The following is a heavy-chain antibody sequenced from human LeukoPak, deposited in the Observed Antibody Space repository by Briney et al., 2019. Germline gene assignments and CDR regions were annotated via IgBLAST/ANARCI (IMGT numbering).Heavy chain of an antibody. D-gene: IGHD2-2*01. CDR3: ASPLEDIVVVPAAHPEYYYYYGMDV. V-gene: IGHV1-69*04. J-gene: IGHJ6*02. CDR1: GGTFSSYA. Sequence: SVKVSCKASGGTFSSYAISWVRQAPGQGLEWMGRIIPIFGIANYAQKFQGRVTITADKSTSTSYMELSSLRSEDTAVYYCASPLEDIVVVPAAHPEYYYYYGMDVWGQGTTVTVSS. CDR2: IIPIFGIA.